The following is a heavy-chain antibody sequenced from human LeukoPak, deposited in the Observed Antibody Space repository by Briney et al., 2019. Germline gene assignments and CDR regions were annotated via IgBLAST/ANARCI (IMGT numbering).Heavy chain of an antibody. V-gene: IGHV4-34*01. CDR1: GGSFTGYY. Sequence: SETLSLTCSVDGGSFTGYYWTWIRQAPGKGPEWIGEINHRENSNYNPSLKSRVTLSIDTSMKQFSLHLTSLTAAHTAVYYCARVTGYGGDSLRYWGQGTPVTISS. D-gene: IGHD4-23*01. J-gene: IGHJ4*02. CDR2: INHRENS. CDR3: ARVTGYGGDSLRY.